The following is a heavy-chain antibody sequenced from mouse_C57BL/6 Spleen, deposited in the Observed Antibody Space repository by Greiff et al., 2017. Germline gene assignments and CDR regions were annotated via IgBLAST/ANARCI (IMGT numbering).Heavy chain of an antibody. Sequence: QVQLQQSGAELMKPGASVKLSCKATGYTFTGYWIEWVKQRPGHGLEWIGEILPGSGSTNYNEKFKGKATLTADTSSNTAYMQLSSLTTEDSAIYYCARSGGYDGFAYWGQGTLVTVSA. V-gene: IGHV1-9*01. CDR3: ARSGGYDGFAY. J-gene: IGHJ3*01. D-gene: IGHD2-2*01. CDR1: GYTFTGYW. CDR2: ILPGSGST.